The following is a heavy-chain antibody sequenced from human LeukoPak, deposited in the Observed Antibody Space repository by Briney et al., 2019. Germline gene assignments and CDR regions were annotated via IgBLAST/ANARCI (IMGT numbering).Heavy chain of an antibody. J-gene: IGHJ4*02. CDR1: GFTFNNYA. V-gene: IGHV3-7*03. CDR2: IKLDGSEK. CDR3: ARDQYDTWSRRGNFDS. D-gene: IGHD3-3*01. Sequence: GGSLRLSCAASGFTFNNYAMNWVRQAPGKGLEWVANIKLDGSEKNYVDSVKGRFTISRDNTKNSLYLQMNSLRAEDTAVFYCARDQYDTWSRRGNFDSWGQGTLVIVSS.